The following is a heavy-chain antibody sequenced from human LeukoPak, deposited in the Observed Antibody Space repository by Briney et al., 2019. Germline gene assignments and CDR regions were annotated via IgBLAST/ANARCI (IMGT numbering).Heavy chain of an antibody. CDR2: IYTSGST. J-gene: IGHJ4*02. CDR3: ARDQYSGSYYQTPFDY. V-gene: IGHV4-4*07. Sequence: SETLSLTCTVSGGSISSYYWSWIRQPAGKGLEWIGRIYTSGSTNYNPSLKSRVTMSVDTSKNQFSLKLSSVTAADTAVYYCARDQYSGSYYQTPFDYWGQGTLVTVSS. D-gene: IGHD1-26*01. CDR1: GGSISSYY.